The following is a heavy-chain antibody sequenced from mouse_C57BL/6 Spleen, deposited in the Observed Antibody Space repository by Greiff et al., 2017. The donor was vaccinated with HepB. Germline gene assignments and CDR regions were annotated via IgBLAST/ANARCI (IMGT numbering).Heavy chain of an antibody. V-gene: IGHV1-58*01. D-gene: IGHD2-4*01. CDR3: ARSNYDYDGYWYFDV. J-gene: IGHJ1*03. Sequence: VQLKESGAELVRPGSSVKMSCKPSGYTFTSYGINWVKQRPGQGLEWIGYIYIGNGYTEYNEKFKGKATLTSDTSSSTAYMQLSSLTSEDSAIYFCARSNYDYDGYWYFDVWGTGTTVTVSS. CDR1: GYTFTSYG. CDR2: IYIGNGYT.